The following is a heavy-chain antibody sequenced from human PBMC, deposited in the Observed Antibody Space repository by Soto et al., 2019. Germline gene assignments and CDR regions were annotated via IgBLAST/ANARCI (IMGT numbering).Heavy chain of an antibody. CDR2: IYPGDSDT. D-gene: IGHD3-22*01. V-gene: IGHV5-51*01. CDR1: GYSFTSYW. CDR3: ASGDNYYDSSGPFDY. Sequence: GESLKISCKGSGYSFTSYWIGWVRQMPGKGLEWMGIIYPGDSDTRYSPSFQGQVTISADKSISTAYLQWSSLKASGTAMYYCASGDNYYDSSGPFDYWGQGTLVTVSS. J-gene: IGHJ4*02.